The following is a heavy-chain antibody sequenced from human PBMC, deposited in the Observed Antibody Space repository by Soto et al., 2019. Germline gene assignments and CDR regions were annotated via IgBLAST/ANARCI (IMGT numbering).Heavy chain of an antibody. Sequence: GSLRLSCAASGFTFDDYTMHWVRQAPGKGLEWVSLISWDGGSTYYADSVKGRFTISRDNSKNSLYLQMNSLRTEDTALYYCAKDFSGYYWGFDYWGQGTLVTVSS. V-gene: IGHV3-43*01. CDR3: AKDFSGYYWGFDY. D-gene: IGHD3-22*01. J-gene: IGHJ4*02. CDR1: GFTFDDYT. CDR2: ISWDGGST.